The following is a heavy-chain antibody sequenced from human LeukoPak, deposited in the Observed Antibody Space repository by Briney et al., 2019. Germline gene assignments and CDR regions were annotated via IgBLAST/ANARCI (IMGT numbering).Heavy chain of an antibody. J-gene: IGHJ4*02. D-gene: IGHD3-9*01. CDR1: GYTFTSYD. V-gene: IGHV1-8*01. CDR3: ARVFRLSGSRYFDWSLGY. CDR2: MNPNSGNT. Sequence: ASVKVSCKASGYTFTSYDINWVRQATGQGREWMGWMNPNSGNTGYAQKFQGRVTMTRNTSISTAYMELSSLRSEDTAVYYCARVFRLSGSRYFDWSLGYWGQGTLVTVSS.